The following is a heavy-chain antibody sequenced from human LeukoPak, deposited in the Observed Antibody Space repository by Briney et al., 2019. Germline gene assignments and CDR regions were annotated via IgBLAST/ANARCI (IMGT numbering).Heavy chain of an antibody. Sequence: SETLSLTCTVSGGSISSSSYYWGWIRQPPGKGLEWIGSIYYSGSTYYNPSLKSRVTISVDTSKNQFSLKLSSVTAEDTAVYYCARFRSDTAMARPYYYYYMDVWGKGTTVTISS. CDR3: ARFRSDTAMARPYYYYYMDV. CDR2: IYYSGST. V-gene: IGHV4-39*01. D-gene: IGHD5-18*01. CDR1: GGSISSSSYY. J-gene: IGHJ6*03.